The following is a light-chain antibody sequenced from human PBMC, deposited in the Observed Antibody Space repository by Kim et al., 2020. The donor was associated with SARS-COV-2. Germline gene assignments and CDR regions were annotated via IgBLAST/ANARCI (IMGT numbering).Light chain of an antibody. CDR2: GAS. CDR1: QSVSSN. CDR3: QQYNNWPLT. V-gene: IGKV3-15*01. J-gene: IGKJ4*01. Sequence: EIVMTQSPATLSVSPGERASLSCRARQSVSSNLAWYQQKPGQAPRLLIYGASTRATDIPARFSGSGSGTEFTLTISSLQSEDFAVYYCQQYNNWPLTVGGGTKVDIK.